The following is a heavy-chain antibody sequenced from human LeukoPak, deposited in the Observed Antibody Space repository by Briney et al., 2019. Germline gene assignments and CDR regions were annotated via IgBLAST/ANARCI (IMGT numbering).Heavy chain of an antibody. CDR1: GGSISSSSYY. CDR2: IYYSGST. Sequence: SETLSLTCTVSGGSISSSSYYWGWIRQPPGKGLEWIGSIYYSGSTYYNPSLESRVTISVDTSKNQFSLKLSSVTAADTAVYYCARDLNVDIVATIPHGFDPWGQGTLVTVSS. V-gene: IGHV4-39*07. J-gene: IGHJ5*02. CDR3: ARDLNVDIVATIPHGFDP. D-gene: IGHD5-12*01.